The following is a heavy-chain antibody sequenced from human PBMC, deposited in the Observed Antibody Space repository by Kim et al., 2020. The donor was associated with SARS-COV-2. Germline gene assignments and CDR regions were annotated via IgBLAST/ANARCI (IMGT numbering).Heavy chain of an antibody. CDR1: GFTVTNYI. Sequence: GGSLRLSCAASGFTVTNYIMTWVRQAPGKGLEWVSSISGSGDTTYYADSVKGRFTISGDGYKMYLQMNSLRADDTAIYYCAKDLRGGVILRYFDYWGQGAQVTVSS. J-gene: IGHJ4*02. V-gene: IGHV3-23*01. CDR2: ISGSGDTT. D-gene: IGHD3-10*01. CDR3: AKDLRGGVILRYFDY.